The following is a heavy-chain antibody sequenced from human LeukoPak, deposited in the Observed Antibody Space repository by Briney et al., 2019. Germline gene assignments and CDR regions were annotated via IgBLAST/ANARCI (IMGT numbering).Heavy chain of an antibody. CDR2: INHSGST. V-gene: IGHV4-39*07. CDR3: ARRRTGYSYPQPYYFDY. CDR1: GGSISSGGYY. D-gene: IGHD5-18*01. J-gene: IGHJ4*02. Sequence: SETLSLTCTVSGGSISSGGYYWSWIRQPPGKGLEWIGEINHSGSTNYNPSLKSRVTISVDTSKNQFSLKLSSVTAADTAVYYCARRRTGYSYPQPYYFDYWGQGTLVTVSS.